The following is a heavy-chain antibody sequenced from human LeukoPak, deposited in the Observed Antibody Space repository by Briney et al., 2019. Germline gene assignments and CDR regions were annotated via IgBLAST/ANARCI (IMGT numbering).Heavy chain of an antibody. CDR1: GYTFTSYG. CDR3: ARVTTFSGSYYFDY. D-gene: IGHD3-22*01. J-gene: IGHJ4*02. CDR2: ISAYNGNT. Sequence: GASVKASCKASGYTFTSYGISWVRQAPGQGLEWMGWISAYNGNTNYAQKLQGRVTMTTDTSTSTAYMELRSLRSDDTAVYYCARVTTFSGSYYFDYWGQGTLVTVSS. V-gene: IGHV1-18*01.